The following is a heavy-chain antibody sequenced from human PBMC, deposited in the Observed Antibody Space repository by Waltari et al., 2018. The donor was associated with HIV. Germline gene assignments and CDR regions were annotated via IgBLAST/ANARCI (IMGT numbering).Heavy chain of an antibody. CDR1: GFKFDDYA. CDR3: AKVAMTSVTSYAIDI. CDR2: INWNSDTI. D-gene: IGHD4-17*01. J-gene: IGHJ3*02. Sequence: EVQLVESGGGLVQPGGSLRLSCAASGFKFDDYAMYWVRQLPGKGLEWGSSINWNSDTIGYADSVKGRVTISRDNAKSSLSLQMNSLRADDTALYYCAKVAMTSVTSYAIDIWGQGTMVTVSS. V-gene: IGHV3-9*01.